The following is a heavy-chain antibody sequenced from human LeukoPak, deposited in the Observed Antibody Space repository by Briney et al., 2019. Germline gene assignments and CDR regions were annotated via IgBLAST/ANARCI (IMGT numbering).Heavy chain of an antibody. CDR2: ISYDGSNE. CDR1: GFTFSSYA. CDR3: ARVFYSSGWYGNFDY. D-gene: IGHD6-19*01. V-gene: IGHV3-30*04. Sequence: GGSLRLSCAASGFTFSSYAMHWVRQAPGKGLEWVAVISYDGSNEYYADSVKGRFTISRDNSKNTLYLQMNSLRAEDTAVYYCARVFYSSGWYGNFDYWGQGTLVTVSS. J-gene: IGHJ4*02.